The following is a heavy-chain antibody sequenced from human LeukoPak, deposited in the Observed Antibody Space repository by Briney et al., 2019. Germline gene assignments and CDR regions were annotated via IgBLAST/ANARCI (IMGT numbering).Heavy chain of an antibody. CDR2: ISAGGSDT. Sequence: PGGSLRLSCAASGFSFSSYAMSWVRQAPGKGLEWVSSISAGGSDTYYADSVEGRFTFSRDNSKNTLYLQMNSLRAEDTAIYYCAKNGYSASWYLIFDYWGQGTLVTVSS. V-gene: IGHV3-23*01. CDR1: GFSFSSYA. CDR3: AKNGYSASWYLIFDY. D-gene: IGHD6-13*01. J-gene: IGHJ4*02.